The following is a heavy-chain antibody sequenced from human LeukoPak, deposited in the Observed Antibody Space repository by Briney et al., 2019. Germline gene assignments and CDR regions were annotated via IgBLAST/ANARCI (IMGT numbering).Heavy chain of an antibody. CDR1: GYTFTGYY. V-gene: IGHV1-2*02. Sequence: GASVKVSCKASGYTFTGYYMHWVRQAPGQGLEWMGWINPNSGGTNYAQKFQGRVTMTRDTSISTAYMELSRLRSDDTAVYYCARDRAEMRAYYYDSSGYSLDYWGQGTLVTVSS. D-gene: IGHD3-22*01. CDR2: INPNSGGT. CDR3: ARDRAEMRAYYYDSSGYSLDY. J-gene: IGHJ4*02.